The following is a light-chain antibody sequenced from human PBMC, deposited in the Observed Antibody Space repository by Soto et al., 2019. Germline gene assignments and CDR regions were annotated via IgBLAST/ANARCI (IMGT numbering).Light chain of an antibody. CDR1: HDISNY. Sequence: DIQMTQSPSSLSASVGDRVTISCQASHDISNYLNWYQQKPGKAPKLLIYEASSLESGVPSRFSGSGSGTEFTLTISSLQPDDFATYYCQQYNSYSITFGQGTRLEIK. CDR3: QQYNSYSIT. V-gene: IGKV1-5*03. CDR2: EAS. J-gene: IGKJ5*01.